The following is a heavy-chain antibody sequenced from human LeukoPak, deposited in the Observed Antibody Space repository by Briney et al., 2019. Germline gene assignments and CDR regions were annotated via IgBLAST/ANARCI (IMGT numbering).Heavy chain of an antibody. CDR1: GFTFTTYA. V-gene: IGHV3-23*01. J-gene: IGHJ4*02. CDR3: AKDRPNYYGSNGHYYRRDGDY. Sequence: GGSLRLSCAASGFTFTTYAMSWVRQPPGKGLEWVSAISASGGSTYYADSVKGRFTISRDNSENMLYLQMNSLRVEDTAVYFCAKDRPNYYGSNGHYYRRDGDYWGQGTLVTVSS. CDR2: ISASGGST. D-gene: IGHD3-22*01.